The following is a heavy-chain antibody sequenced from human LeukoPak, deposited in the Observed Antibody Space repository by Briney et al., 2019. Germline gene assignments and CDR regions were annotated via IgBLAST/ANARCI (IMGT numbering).Heavy chain of an antibody. CDR1: GFSFSSYS. Sequence: GGSLRLSCAASGFSFSSYSMNWVRQAPGKGLEWVSSISSSSSYIYYADSVKGRFTISRGNAKNSLYLQMNSLRAEDTAVYYCARFRIVGAIYYFDYWGQGTLVTVSS. J-gene: IGHJ4*02. D-gene: IGHD1-26*01. V-gene: IGHV3-21*01. CDR3: ARFRIVGAIYYFDY. CDR2: ISSSSSYI.